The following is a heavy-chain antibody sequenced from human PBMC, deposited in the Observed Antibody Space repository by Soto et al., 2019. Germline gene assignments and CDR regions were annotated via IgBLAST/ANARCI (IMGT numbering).Heavy chain of an antibody. V-gene: IGHV4-4*02. J-gene: IGHJ6*02. CDR3: ARAGIAVAGTGHYYYYYGMDV. CDR2: IYHSGST. Sequence: PSETLSLTCAVSGGSISSSNWWSWVRQPPGKGLEWIGEIYHSGSTNYNPSLKSRVTISVDKSKNQFSLKLSSVTAADTAVYYCARAGIAVAGTGHYYYYYGMDVWGQGTTVPVSS. CDR1: GGSISSSNW. D-gene: IGHD6-19*01.